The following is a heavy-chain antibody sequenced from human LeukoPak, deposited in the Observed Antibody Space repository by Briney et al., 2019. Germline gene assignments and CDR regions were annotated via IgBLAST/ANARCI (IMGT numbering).Heavy chain of an antibody. CDR2: ISYDGSNK. D-gene: IGHD6-13*01. Sequence: GGSLRLSCAASGFTFSSYAMHWVRQAPGKGLEWVAVISYDGSNKYYADSVKGRFTISRDNSKNTLYLQMNSLRAEDTAVYYCARDLGYSSSWYLAYWGQGTLVTVSS. J-gene: IGHJ4*02. V-gene: IGHV3-30*04. CDR1: GFTFSSYA. CDR3: ARDLGYSSSWYLAY.